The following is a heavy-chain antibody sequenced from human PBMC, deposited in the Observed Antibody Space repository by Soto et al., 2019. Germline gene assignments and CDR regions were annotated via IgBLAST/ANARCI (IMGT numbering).Heavy chain of an antibody. J-gene: IGHJ3*02. Sequence: HPGGSLRLSCTASGFIFDDYAVGWVRQAPGRGLEWLAFIRGRAYGGTTEYAASVKGRFTISKDGSKTTAYLQLNSLETEDTAVYYCARSNWGSHDAFDIWGQGTMVTVSS. D-gene: IGHD7-27*01. CDR1: GFIFDDYA. V-gene: IGHV3-49*04. CDR2: IRGRAYGGTT. CDR3: ARSNWGSHDAFDI.